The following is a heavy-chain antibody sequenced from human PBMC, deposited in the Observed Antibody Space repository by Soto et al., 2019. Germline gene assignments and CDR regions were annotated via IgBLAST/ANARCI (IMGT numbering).Heavy chain of an antibody. CDR1: GYTFTRYY. D-gene: IGHD2-2*01. Sequence: QVQLVQSGAEVKKPGASVKVSCKASGYTFTRYYMHWVRQAPGQGLEWMGIINPSGGSTVYAQKFEGRLTMTMDTSTSTVYMELSSLRSQDTAFYYCARDFVEVPSAWYFFDYWGQGTLVTVSS. V-gene: IGHV1-46*01. CDR2: INPSGGST. J-gene: IGHJ4*02. CDR3: ARDFVEVPSAWYFFDY.